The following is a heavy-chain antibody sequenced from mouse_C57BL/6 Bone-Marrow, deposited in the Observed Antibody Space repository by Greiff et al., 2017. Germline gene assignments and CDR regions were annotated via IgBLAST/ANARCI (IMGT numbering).Heavy chain of an antibody. CDR3: AREDYDGSSYGGYFDY. CDR1: GYTFTSYW. J-gene: IGHJ2*01. D-gene: IGHD1-1*01. V-gene: IGHV1-59*01. Sequence: VQLQQPGAELVRPGTSVKLSCKASGYTFTSYWMHWVKQRPGQGLEWIGVIDPSDSYTNYNQKFKGKATLTVDTSSSTAYMQLSSLTSEDSAVYYCAREDYDGSSYGGYFDYWGQGTTLTVSS. CDR2: IDPSDSYT.